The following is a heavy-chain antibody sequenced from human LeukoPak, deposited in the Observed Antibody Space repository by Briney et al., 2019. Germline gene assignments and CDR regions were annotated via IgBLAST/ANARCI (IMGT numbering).Heavy chain of an antibody. CDR3: ARVAIGCSSTSCYLDYYYYMDV. CDR2: ISSDGSST. J-gene: IGHJ6*03. D-gene: IGHD2-2*01. CDR1: GFTFSSYW. V-gene: IGHV3-74*01. Sequence: GGSLRLPCAASGFTFSSYWMHWVRQAPGKGLVWVSRISSDGSSTRYADSVKGRFTISRDNAKNTLFLQMNSLRAEDTGVYFCARVAIGCSSTSCYLDYYYYMDVWGKGTTVTVSS.